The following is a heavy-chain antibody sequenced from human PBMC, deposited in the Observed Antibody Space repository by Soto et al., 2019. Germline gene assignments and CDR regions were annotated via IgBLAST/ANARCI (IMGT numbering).Heavy chain of an antibody. CDR1: GFTFSYYW. Sequence: EVQLVESGGGLVQPGESLRLSCAASGFTFSYYWMHWVRQAPGKGLVWVSRSHSDGSSTTYADSVKGRFTISRDNARNTVYLQMNSLRVEDTAVYYCASGDRGAFDIWGQGTVVTVSS. CDR3: ASGDRGAFDI. V-gene: IGHV3-74*01. CDR2: SHSDGSST. J-gene: IGHJ3*02. D-gene: IGHD3-10*01.